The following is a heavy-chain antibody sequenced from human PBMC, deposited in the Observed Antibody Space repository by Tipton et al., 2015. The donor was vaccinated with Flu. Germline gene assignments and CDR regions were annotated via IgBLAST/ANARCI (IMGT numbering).Heavy chain of an antibody. CDR2: VYYSGST. Sequence: TLSLTCTVSGVSLTSSSYYWGWIRQPPGKGLEWIGSVYYSGSTYYNPSLKSRVTMPVDTSKNQFSLRLTSVTAAGTAVYYCARVQGATYDSTDGTFMPQFYFGMDVWGQGTTVTVSS. J-gene: IGHJ6*02. CDR3: ARVQGATYDSTDGTFMPQFYFGMDV. CDR1: GVSLTSSSYY. D-gene: IGHD3-22*01. V-gene: IGHV4-39*07.